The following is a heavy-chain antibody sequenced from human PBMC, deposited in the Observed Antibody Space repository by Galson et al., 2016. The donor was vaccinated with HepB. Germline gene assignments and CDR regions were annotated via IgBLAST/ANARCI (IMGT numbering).Heavy chain of an antibody. J-gene: IGHJ4*02. Sequence: SLRLSCAASGFSFYSFAMGWVRQAPGKGLEWVSGISDSGGNTWDADSVKGRFIISRDNSKNTLYPQLNRLRAEDTAVYYCAKVPLGERKVTFGAVRRKKGITFFDHWGQGTLVTVSS. D-gene: IGHD3-16*01. CDR3: AKVPLGERKVTFGAVRRKKGITFFDH. CDR1: GFSFYSFA. V-gene: IGHV3-23*01. CDR2: ISDSGGNT.